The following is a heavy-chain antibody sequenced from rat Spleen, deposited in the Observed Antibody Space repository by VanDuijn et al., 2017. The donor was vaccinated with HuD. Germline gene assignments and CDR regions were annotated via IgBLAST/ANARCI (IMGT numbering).Heavy chain of an antibody. CDR3: TRAPGLMDA. Sequence: EVQLVESGGGRVQPGRSLKLSCAASGFTFSDYAMAWVRQSPKKGLEWVATIIYDGSSTYYRDSVKGRFTISRDNPKSTLYLQMDSLRSEDTATYYCTRAPGLMDAWGQGASVTVSS. D-gene: IGHD3-1*01. CDR1: GFTFSDYA. V-gene: IGHV5-7*01. J-gene: IGHJ4*01. CDR2: IIYDGSST.